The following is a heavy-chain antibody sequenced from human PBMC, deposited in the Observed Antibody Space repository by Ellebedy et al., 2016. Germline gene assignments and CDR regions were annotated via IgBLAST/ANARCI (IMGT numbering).Heavy chain of an antibody. J-gene: IGHJ4*02. Sequence: SETLSLTCNVSGASISSYYWSWIRQPPGKGLEWIGYMSYSGSTNYNPSLKSRVTISVDTSKNQFSLKLSSVTAADTAVFYCARHTMDWSDFDYFDYWGQGTLVTVSS. V-gene: IGHV4-59*08. D-gene: IGHD1-1*01. CDR3: ARHTMDWSDFDYFDY. CDR1: GASISSYY. CDR2: MSYSGST.